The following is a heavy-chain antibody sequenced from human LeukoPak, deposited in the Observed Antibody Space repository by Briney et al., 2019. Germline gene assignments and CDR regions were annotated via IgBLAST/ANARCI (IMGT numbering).Heavy chain of an antibody. CDR1: GFTFSSYA. CDR3: ATWPHLVVVTSSPSSFDY. J-gene: IGHJ4*02. D-gene: IGHD3-22*01. Sequence: GGSLRLSCAASGFTFSSYAMSWARQAPGKGLEWVSAISGSGGSTYYADSVKGRFTISRDNSKNTLYLQMNSLRAEDTAVYYCATWPHLVVVTSSPSSFDYWGQGTLVTVSS. CDR2: ISGSGGST. V-gene: IGHV3-23*01.